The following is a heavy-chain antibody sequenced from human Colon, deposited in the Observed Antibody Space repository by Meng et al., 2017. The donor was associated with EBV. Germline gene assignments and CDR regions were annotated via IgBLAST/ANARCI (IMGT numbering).Heavy chain of an antibody. CDR3: ARVGAYCGGDCYHPR. V-gene: IGHV4-4*02. D-gene: IGHD2-21*02. J-gene: IGHJ4*02. Sequence: AQRHESGPGLGKPSGPLSLTCAVSGGSLSSRNWWSWVRQPPGKGLEWIGEIYHSGSTNYNPSLKSRVTISVDESKNQFSLRLSSVTAADTAVYYCARVGAYCGGDCYHPRWGQGTLVTVSS. CDR1: GGSLSSRNW. CDR2: IYHSGST.